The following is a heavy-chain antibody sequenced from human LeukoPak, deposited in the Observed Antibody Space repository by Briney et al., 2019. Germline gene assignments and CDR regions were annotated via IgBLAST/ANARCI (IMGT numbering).Heavy chain of an antibody. CDR1: GGSLSGGDYS. Sequence: SETLSLTCTVSGGSLSGGDYSWSWIRQPAGKGLEWIGRIYVGGSPIYNPSFESRVTVWLDTSKNQFSLDLRSVTAADTAIYYCARADESLVYGMDVWGPGTTAIVPS. CDR2: IYVGGSP. V-gene: IGHV4-61*02. CDR3: ARADESLVYGMDV. J-gene: IGHJ6*02.